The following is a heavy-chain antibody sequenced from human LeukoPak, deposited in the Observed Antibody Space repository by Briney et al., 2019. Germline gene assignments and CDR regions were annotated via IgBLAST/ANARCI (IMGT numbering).Heavy chain of an antibody. CDR3: AREGPTENWFDP. Sequence: ASVKVSCKASGYTFTSYDINWVRQATGQGLEWVGWMNPNSGNTGYAQKFQGRVTMTRDMSTSTVYMELSSLRSEDTAVYYCAREGPTENWFDPWGQGTLVTVSS. CDR2: MNPNSGNT. D-gene: IGHD1-26*01. V-gene: IGHV1-8*02. J-gene: IGHJ5*02. CDR1: GYTFTSYD.